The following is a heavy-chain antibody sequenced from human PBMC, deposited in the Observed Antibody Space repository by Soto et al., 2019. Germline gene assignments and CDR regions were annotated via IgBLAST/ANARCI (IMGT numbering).Heavy chain of an antibody. CDR3: ARVCMHSGRDYYYDMDV. CDR2: IYYSGST. CDR1: GGSISSYY. Sequence: PSETLSLTCTVSGGSISSYYWSWIRQPPGKGLEWIGYIYYSGSTNYNPSLKSRVTISVDTSKNQFSLKLSSVTAADTAVYYCARVCMHSGRDYYYDMDVWGKGTTVTVSS. D-gene: IGHD2-8*01. J-gene: IGHJ6*03. V-gene: IGHV4-59*01.